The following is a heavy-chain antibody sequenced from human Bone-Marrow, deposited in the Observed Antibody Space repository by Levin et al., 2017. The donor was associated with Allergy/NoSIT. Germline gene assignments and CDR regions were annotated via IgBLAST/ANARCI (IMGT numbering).Heavy chain of an antibody. CDR2: IYYSGST. CDR3: ARVTRTYCSSTSCYNSNYYYYYMDV. J-gene: IGHJ6*03. CDR1: GGSISSYY. V-gene: IGHV4-59*01. Sequence: SQTLSLTCTVSGGSISSYYWSWIRQPPGKGLEWIGYIYYSGSTNYNPSLKSRVTISVDTSKNQFSLKLSSVTAADTAVYYCARVTRTYCSSTSCYNSNYYYYYMDVWGKGTTVTVSS. D-gene: IGHD2-2*02.